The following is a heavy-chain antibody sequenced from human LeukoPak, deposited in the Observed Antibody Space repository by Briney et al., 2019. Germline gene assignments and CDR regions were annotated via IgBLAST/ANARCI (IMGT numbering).Heavy chain of an antibody. CDR3: ARAVQDSGPYFSPGAFDI. V-gene: IGHV3-11*04. CDR2: ISASGDRI. D-gene: IGHD3-22*01. CDR1: GFTFRNYY. Sequence: PGGSLRLSCAASGFTFRNYYLTWIRQAPGKGLAWLSFISASGDRIYESDPVKGRFTISRDNAKNTLNLQMVRLTAEDTAVYYCARAVQDSGPYFSPGAFDIWGRGTLVTVSS. J-gene: IGHJ3*02.